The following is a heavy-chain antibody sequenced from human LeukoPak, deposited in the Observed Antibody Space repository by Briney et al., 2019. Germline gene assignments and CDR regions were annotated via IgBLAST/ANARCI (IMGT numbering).Heavy chain of an antibody. V-gene: IGHV3-74*01. D-gene: IGHD6-19*01. Sequence: GGSLRLSCAASGFTFSTYWMYWVRQAPGKGLVWVSRIKGDGSSTSYADSVKGRFTIPRDNAKNTLYLQMNSLRAEDTAVYYCVRDMNSAGMRSYYYYYGMDVWGQGTTVTVSS. CDR3: VRDMNSAGMRSYYYYYGMDV. J-gene: IGHJ6*02. CDR1: GFTFSTYW. CDR2: IKGDGSST.